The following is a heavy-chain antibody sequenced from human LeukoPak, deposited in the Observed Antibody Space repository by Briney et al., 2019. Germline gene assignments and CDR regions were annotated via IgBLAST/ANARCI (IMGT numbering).Heavy chain of an antibody. V-gene: IGHV3-74*01. Sequence: GGSLRLSCAASGFTFSSYWMHWVRQAPGKGLVWVSRIKSDGSTNYADSVKGRFTISRDNAKNTVSLQMNSLRAADTGVYYCARAPSEIGGYYPEYFRHWGQGTLVTVSS. CDR2: IKSDGST. D-gene: IGHD3-22*01. CDR3: ARAPSEIGGYYPEYFRH. CDR1: GFTFSSYW. J-gene: IGHJ1*01.